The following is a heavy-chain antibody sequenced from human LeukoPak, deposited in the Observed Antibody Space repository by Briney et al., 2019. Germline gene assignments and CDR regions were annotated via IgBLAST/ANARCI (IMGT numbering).Heavy chain of an antibody. J-gene: IGHJ4*02. CDR2: ISSSGSYI. Sequence: GGSLRLSCAASGFTLGGYIMNWVRQAPGKGLEWVSSISSSGSYIYYADSVKGRFTISRDNAKNSLYLQMNSLRAEDTAVYYCARGGAMVRGVSLLDYWGQGTLVTVSS. V-gene: IGHV3-21*01. CDR1: GFTLGGYI. CDR3: ARGGAMVRGVSLLDY. D-gene: IGHD3-10*01.